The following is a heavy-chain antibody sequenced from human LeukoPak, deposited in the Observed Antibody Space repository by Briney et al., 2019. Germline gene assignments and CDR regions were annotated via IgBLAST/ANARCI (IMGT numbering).Heavy chain of an antibody. CDR2: INPNSGGT. CDR1: GYTFTGYY. CDR3: ARRGAYFDY. V-gene: IGHV1-2*02. Sequence: GASVKVSCKASGYTFTGYYIPWVRQAPGRGLEWMGWINPNSGGTSYAQKFQGRVTMTRDTSISTAYMELSRLTSDDTAVYYCARRGAYFDYWGQGTLVTVSS. D-gene: IGHD4/OR15-4a*01. J-gene: IGHJ4*02.